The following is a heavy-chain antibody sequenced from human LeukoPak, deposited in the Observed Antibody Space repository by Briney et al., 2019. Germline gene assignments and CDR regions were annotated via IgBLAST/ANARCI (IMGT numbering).Heavy chain of an antibody. V-gene: IGHV4-59*01. CDR1: GGSISSFY. D-gene: IGHD2-15*01. CDR3: ARVLASDSDYYYYGMDV. J-gene: IGHJ6*02. Sequence: SETLSLTCTVSGGSISSFYWSWIRQPPGKGLEWIGYIYHSGTTYYNPSLKSRVTISVDTSKNQFSLKLSSVTDADTAEYYCARVLASDSDYYYYGMDVWGQGTTVTVSS. CDR2: IYHSGTT.